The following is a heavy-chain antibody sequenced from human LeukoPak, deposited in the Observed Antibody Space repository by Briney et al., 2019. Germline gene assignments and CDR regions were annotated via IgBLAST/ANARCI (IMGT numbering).Heavy chain of an antibody. Sequence: GGSLRLSCAASGFTVSSNYMSWVRQAPGKGLEWVSVIYSGGSTYYADSVKGRFTISRDNSKNTLYLQMNSLRAEDTAVYYCARGGRDPVAATATFDYWGQGTLVTVSS. CDR2: IYSGGST. J-gene: IGHJ4*02. CDR1: GFTVSSNY. CDR3: ARGGRDPVAATATFDY. D-gene: IGHD2-15*01. V-gene: IGHV3-66*01.